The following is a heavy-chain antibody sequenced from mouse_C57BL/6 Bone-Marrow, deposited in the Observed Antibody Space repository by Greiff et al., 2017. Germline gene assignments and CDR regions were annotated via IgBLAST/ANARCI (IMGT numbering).Heavy chain of an antibody. CDR3: AKQGYGESPYAMDY. D-gene: IGHD1-1*02. J-gene: IGHJ4*01. Sequence: VQRVESGPGLVAPSQSLSITCTVSGFSLTSYGVDWVRQPPGKGLEWLGVIWGGGSTNYNSALMSKLSISKDNSKSQVFLQMNRLQTDDTAMYYCAKQGYGESPYAMDYWGQGTSVTVSS. V-gene: IGHV2-9*01. CDR1: GFSLTSYG. CDR2: IWGGGST.